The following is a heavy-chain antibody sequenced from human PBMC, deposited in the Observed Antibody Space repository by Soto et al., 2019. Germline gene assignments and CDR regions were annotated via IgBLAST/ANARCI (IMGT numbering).Heavy chain of an antibody. CDR3: ARALEYSSSSLDY. CDR2: INHSGST. CDR1: GGSFSCYY. Sequence: SETLSLTCAVYGGSFSCYYWSWIRQPPGKGLEWIGEINHSGSTNYNPSLKSRVTISVDTSKNQFSLKLSSVTAADTAVYYCARALEYSSSSLDYWGQGTLVTVSS. D-gene: IGHD6-6*01. V-gene: IGHV4-34*01. J-gene: IGHJ4*02.